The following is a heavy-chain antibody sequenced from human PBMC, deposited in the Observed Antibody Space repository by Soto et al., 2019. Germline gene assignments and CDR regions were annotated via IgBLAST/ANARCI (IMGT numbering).Heavy chain of an antibody. CDR3: AKDLSAYCGGDCYAGYYFDY. Sequence: QVQLVESGGGVVQPGRSLRLSCAASGFTFSSYGMHWVRQAPGKGLEWVAVISYDGSNKYYADSVKGRFTISRDNSKNTLYLQMNSLRAEDTAVYYCAKDLSAYCGGDCYAGYYFDYWGQGTLVTVSS. J-gene: IGHJ4*02. CDR2: ISYDGSNK. CDR1: GFTFSSYG. D-gene: IGHD2-21*02. V-gene: IGHV3-30*18.